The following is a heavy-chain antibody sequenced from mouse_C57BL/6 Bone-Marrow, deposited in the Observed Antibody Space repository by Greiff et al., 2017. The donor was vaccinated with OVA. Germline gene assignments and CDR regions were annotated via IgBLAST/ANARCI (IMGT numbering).Heavy chain of an antibody. V-gene: IGHV5-4*03. D-gene: IGHD1-1*01. Sequence: EVKLVESGGGLVKPGGSLKLSCAASGFTFSSYAMSWVRQTPEKRLEWVATISDGGSYTYYPDNVKGRFTISRDNAKNNLYLQMSHLKSEDTAMYYCARVLYDGSILFDYWGLGTTLTVSS. CDR1: GFTFSSYA. CDR3: ARVLYDGSILFDY. J-gene: IGHJ2*01. CDR2: ISDGGSYT.